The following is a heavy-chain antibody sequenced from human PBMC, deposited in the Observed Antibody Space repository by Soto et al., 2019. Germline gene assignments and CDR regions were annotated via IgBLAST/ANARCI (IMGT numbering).Heavy chain of an antibody. CDR3: ARDTIVVVPAAIPKQYNWFDP. Sequence: SETLSLTCTVSGGSISSGGYYWSWIRQHPGKGLEWIGYIYYSGSTYYNPSLKSRVTISVDTSKNQFSLKLSSVTAADTAVYYCARDTIVVVPAAIPKQYNWFDPWRQGTLVTVSS. CDR2: IYYSGST. D-gene: IGHD2-2*02. J-gene: IGHJ5*02. CDR1: GGSISSGGYY. V-gene: IGHV4-31*03.